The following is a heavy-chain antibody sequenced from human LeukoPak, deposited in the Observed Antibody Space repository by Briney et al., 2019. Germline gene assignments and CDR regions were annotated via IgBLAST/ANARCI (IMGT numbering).Heavy chain of an antibody. V-gene: IGHV3-48*01. D-gene: IGHD3-22*01. CDR3: ARVRSGYNIDY. CDR2: ISSSGNTI. J-gene: IGHJ4*02. Sequence: GGSLRLSCAASEFTFSSYSMSWVRQAPGKGLEWVSYISSSGNTIYYADSVKGRITISRDNAKNSLYLQLNSLRAEDTAVYYCARVRSGYNIDYWGQGTLVTVSS. CDR1: EFTFSSYS.